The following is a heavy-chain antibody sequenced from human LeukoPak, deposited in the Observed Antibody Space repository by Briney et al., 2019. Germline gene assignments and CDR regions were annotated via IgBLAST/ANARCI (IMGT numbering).Heavy chain of an antibody. D-gene: IGHD3-9*01. CDR3: ARDDGRYFDRLGHDAFDI. CDR1: GGTFITYA. J-gene: IGHJ3*02. CDR2: IIPIFGTS. Sequence: GASVKVSCKASGGTFITYAISWVRQAPGQGLEWMGGIIPIFGTSNYAQKFQGRVTITADESTSTAYMELSSLRSEDTAVYYCARDDGRYFDRLGHDAFDIWGQGTLVTVSS. V-gene: IGHV1-69*13.